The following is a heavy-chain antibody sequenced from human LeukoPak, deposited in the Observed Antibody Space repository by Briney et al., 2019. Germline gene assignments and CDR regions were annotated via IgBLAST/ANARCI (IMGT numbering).Heavy chain of an antibody. D-gene: IGHD3-22*01. J-gene: IGHJ4*02. CDR1: GHSINSGYY. CDR2: ISNSGNI. CDR3: AGEHDVNAYYFY. V-gene: IGHV4-38-2*01. Sequence: SETLSLTCAVTGHSINSGYYCGCRRQPPGGRQEWVGSISNSGNIFYNPSLQSRVTISVDSFENRFSLKLSSVTAADTAIYYCAGEHDVNAYYFYWGQGTLVAVSS.